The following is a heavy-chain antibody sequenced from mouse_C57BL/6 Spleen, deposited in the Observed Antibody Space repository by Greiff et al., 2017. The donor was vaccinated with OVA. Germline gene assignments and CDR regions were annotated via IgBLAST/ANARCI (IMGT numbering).Heavy chain of an antibody. V-gene: IGHV1-54*01. Sequence: VQLQQSGAELVRPGTSVKVSCKASGYAFTNYLIEWVKQRPGQGLEWIGVINPGSGGTNYNEKFKGKATLTADKSSSTAYMQLSSLTSEDSAVYFCAYDYDVAMDYWGQGTSVTVSS. CDR2: INPGSGGT. CDR3: AYDYDVAMDY. J-gene: IGHJ4*01. CDR1: GYAFTNYL. D-gene: IGHD2-4*01.